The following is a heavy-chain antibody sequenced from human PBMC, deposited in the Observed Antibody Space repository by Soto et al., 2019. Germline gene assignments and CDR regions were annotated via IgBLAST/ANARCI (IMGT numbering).Heavy chain of an antibody. Sequence: EVQLLESGGGLVQPGGSLRLSCAASGLTFSLYAMTWVRQAPGKGLEWVSAISGSGSSTYYADSVKGRFTTSRDNSKNTLFLQMDSLRAEDTAVYYCAKDPGYSNYYGRDVWGQGTTVTVSS. CDR2: ISGSGSST. V-gene: IGHV3-23*01. CDR1: GLTFSLYA. CDR3: AKDPGYSNYYGRDV. J-gene: IGHJ6*02. D-gene: IGHD4-4*01.